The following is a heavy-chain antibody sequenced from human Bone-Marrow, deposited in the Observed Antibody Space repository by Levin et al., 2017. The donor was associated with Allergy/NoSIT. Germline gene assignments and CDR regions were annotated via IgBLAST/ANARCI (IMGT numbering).Heavy chain of an antibody. CDR1: GGSISSGVYF. V-gene: IGHV4-31*03. J-gene: IGHJ3*02. CDR2: VSYSGVT. Sequence: SQTLSLTCTVSGGSISSGVYFWSWIRQLPGKGLEWIGYVSYSGVTFYNQSLKSRVTISGDTSKNLFSLNLSSVTAADTAVYYCARGITVFGVVLAVNDAFDIWGQGTMVTVSS. D-gene: IGHD3-3*01. CDR3: ARGITVFGVVLAVNDAFDI.